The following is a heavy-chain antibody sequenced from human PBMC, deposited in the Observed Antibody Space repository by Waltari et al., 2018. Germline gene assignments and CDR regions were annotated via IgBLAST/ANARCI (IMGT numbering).Heavy chain of an antibody. J-gene: IGHJ3*01. Sequence: EVQLVQSGAEVKKAGESLTISGKGSGYTFSNTWIGWVRQMPGKGLEWMGIILPEDSDTRYSPSFEGHVTISADTSISATYLQWSSLKASDTAMYYCASRAAFDFWGQGTMVTVSS. D-gene: IGHD3-10*01. V-gene: IGHV5-51*01. CDR2: ILPEDSDT. CDR3: ASRAAFDF. CDR1: GYTFSNTW.